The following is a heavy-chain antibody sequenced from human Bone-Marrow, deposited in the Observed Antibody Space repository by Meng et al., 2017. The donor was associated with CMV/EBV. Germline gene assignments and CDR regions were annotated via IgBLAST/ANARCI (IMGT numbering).Heavy chain of an antibody. CDR2: IKQDGSEK. CDR3: AREEEGELPDY. CDR1: GFTFSSYW. Sequence: GESLKISCAASGFTFSSYWMSWVRQAPGKGLEWVANIKQDGSEKYYVDSVKGRFTISRDNAKNSLYLQMNSLRAEDTAVYYCAREEEGELPDYWGQGTLVTVSS. D-gene: IGHD1-7*01. V-gene: IGHV3-7*01. J-gene: IGHJ4*02.